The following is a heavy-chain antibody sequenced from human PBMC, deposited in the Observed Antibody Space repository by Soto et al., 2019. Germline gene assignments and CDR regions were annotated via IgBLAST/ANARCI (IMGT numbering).Heavy chain of an antibody. CDR1: GDTHTIYF. CDR2: INSVSGGA. CDR3: ARGGSYYAH. J-gene: IGHJ4*02. V-gene: IGHV1-2*02. Sequence: QVQLVQSGAEVKQPGASVRVSCKASGDTHTIYFIHWLRQAPGQGLEWMGWINSVSGGANYAPRFQGRVAMTWDRSSATAFMELSRLRSDDTAVYYCARGGSYYAHWGQGTLVTVSS. D-gene: IGHD1-26*01.